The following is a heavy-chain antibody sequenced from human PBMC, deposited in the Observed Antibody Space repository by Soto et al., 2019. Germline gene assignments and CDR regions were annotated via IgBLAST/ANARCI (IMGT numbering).Heavy chain of an antibody. CDR2: INPHGGST. CDR3: ARSSWLNFGIIIERSNWFDP. CDR1: GDTFTSYY. D-gene: IGHD3-3*01. Sequence: QVQLVQSGAEVKRPGASVKVSCKAPGDTFTSYYLNWVRQAPGQGLEWMGVINPHGGSTKYAQKFPGRITMTTDSSRSTVYMELSSMRSDDTTIYYCARSSWLNFGIIIERSNWFDPWGQGTLVTVAS. J-gene: IGHJ5*02. V-gene: IGHV1-46*01.